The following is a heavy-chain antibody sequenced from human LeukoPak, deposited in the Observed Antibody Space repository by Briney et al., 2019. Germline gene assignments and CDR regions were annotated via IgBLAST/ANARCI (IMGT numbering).Heavy chain of an antibody. Sequence: GGSLRLSCAASGFTFSSYEMNWVRQAPGKGLEWVSYISSSSSTIYYADSVKGRFTISRDNAKNSLYLQMNSLRAEDTAVYYCARDGYYYDSSGYLPGYYYYYYMDVWGKGTTVTVSS. CDR3: ARDGYYYDSSGYLPGYYYYYYMDV. J-gene: IGHJ6*03. CDR2: ISSSSSTI. D-gene: IGHD3-22*01. CDR1: GFTFSSYE. V-gene: IGHV3-48*01.